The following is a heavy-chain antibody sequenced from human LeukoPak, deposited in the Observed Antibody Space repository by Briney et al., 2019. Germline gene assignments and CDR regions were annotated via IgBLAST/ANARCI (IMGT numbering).Heavy chain of an antibody. J-gene: IGHJ4*02. CDR1: GFTFSSYS. CDR2: ISSSSSTI. V-gene: IGHV3-48*01. CDR3: AREPGVYATFY. Sequence: GGSLRLSCAASGFTFSSYSMNWVRQAPGKGLERVSYISSSSSTIYYADSVKGRFTISRDNAKNSLYLQMNSLRAEDTAVYYCAREPGVYATFYWGQGTLVTVSS. D-gene: IGHD2-8*01.